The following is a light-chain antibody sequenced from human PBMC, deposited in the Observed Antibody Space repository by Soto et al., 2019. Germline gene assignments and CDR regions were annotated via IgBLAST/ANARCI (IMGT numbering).Light chain of an antibody. Sequence: DIQMTQSPSTLSGSVGYRVTITCRASQTISSWLAWYQKKPGKAPKLLIYKESTLKSGVPSRFSGSGSGTEFTLTISSLQPDDFATYYCQHYNSYSEALGQGTKVDIK. J-gene: IGKJ1*01. CDR3: QHYNSYSEA. CDR1: QTISSW. V-gene: IGKV1-5*03. CDR2: KES.